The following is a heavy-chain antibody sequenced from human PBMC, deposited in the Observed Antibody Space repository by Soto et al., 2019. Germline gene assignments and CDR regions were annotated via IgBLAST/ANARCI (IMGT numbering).Heavy chain of an antibody. CDR2: IYYSGST. Sequence: QVQLQESGPGLVMPSQTLSLTCTVSGVSISSGDYYWTWIRQHPGKGLAWIGYIYYSGSTYFNPYLRSRVTISVDTSKNQFSLKLSSLTAADTAVYYCARGQDYGGLEFDYWGQGTLVTVSS. V-gene: IGHV4-31*03. CDR1: GVSISSGDYY. CDR3: ARGQDYGGLEFDY. J-gene: IGHJ4*02. D-gene: IGHD4-17*01.